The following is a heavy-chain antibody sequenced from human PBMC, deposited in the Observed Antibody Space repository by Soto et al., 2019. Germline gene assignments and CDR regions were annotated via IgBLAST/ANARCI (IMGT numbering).Heavy chain of an antibody. D-gene: IGHD3-3*01. CDR2: ISSSSTI. Sequence: GGSLRLSCAASGFTFSSYSMNWVRQAPGKGLEWVSYISSSSTIYYADSVKGRFTISRDNAKNSLYLQMNSLRAEDTAVYYCARDRPELTIFGVVKHAFDIWGQGTMVTVSS. CDR1: GFTFSSYS. J-gene: IGHJ3*02. CDR3: ARDRPELTIFGVVKHAFDI. V-gene: IGHV3-48*01.